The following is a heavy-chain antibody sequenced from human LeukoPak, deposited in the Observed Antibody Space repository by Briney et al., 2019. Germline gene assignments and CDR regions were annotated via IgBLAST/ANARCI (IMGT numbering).Heavy chain of an antibody. Sequence: SETLSLTCSVSGGSVSNYYWSWIRQPPGKGLEWIGYVYYTGSTNYNPSLKSRVTMFEDKSKNQFSLRLYSVTVADTAVYYCTRGKPETVFDSWGQGTLVTVSS. J-gene: IGHJ4*02. CDR2: VYYTGST. CDR3: TRGKPETVFDS. CDR1: GGSVSNYY. V-gene: IGHV4-59*08. D-gene: IGHD2-21*02.